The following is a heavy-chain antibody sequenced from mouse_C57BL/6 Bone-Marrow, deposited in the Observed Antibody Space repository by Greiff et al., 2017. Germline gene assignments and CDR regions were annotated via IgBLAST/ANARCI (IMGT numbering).Heavy chain of an antibody. V-gene: IGHV14-4*01. CDR1: GFNIKDDY. CDR3: TVYSNYDYYFDY. J-gene: IGHJ3*01. CDR2: IDPENGDT. D-gene: IGHD2-5*01. Sequence: EVQLQQSGAELVRPGASVKLSCTASGFNIKDDYMHWVKQRPEQGLEWIGWIDPENGDTEYASKFQGKATITADTSSNTAYLQLSSLTSEDTAVYYCTVYSNYDYYFDYWGQGTLVTVSA.